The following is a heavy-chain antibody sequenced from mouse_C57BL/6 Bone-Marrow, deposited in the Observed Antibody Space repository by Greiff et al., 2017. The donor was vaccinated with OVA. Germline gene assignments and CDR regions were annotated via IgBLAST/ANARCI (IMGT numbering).Heavy chain of an antibody. CDR2: FYPGSGSI. CDR3: ARHEEIYYDYDGAGWFAY. J-gene: IGHJ3*01. CDR1: GYTFTEYT. D-gene: IGHD2-4*01. Sequence: VQLQQSGAELVKPGASVKLSCKASGYTFTEYTIHWVKQRSGQGLEWIGWFYPGSGSIKYNEKFKDKATLTADKSSSTVYMELSRLTSEDSAVYFCARHEEIYYDYDGAGWFAYWGQGTLVTVSA. V-gene: IGHV1-62-2*01.